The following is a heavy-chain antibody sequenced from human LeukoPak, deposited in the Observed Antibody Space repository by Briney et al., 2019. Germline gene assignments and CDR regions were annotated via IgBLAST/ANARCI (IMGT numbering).Heavy chain of an antibody. CDR2: INSDGSDT. J-gene: IGHJ5*02. V-gene: IGHV3-74*01. D-gene: IGHD2-21*02. CDR1: GFTFSSLW. Sequence: GGSLRLSCAASGFTFSSLWMHWVRHAPGKGLVWVSYINSDGSDTTYADSVKGRFTISRDNAKNTLYLQMNSLRADDTAVYYCARSPTAINGYFDPWGQGTLVTVSS. CDR3: ARSPTAINGYFDP.